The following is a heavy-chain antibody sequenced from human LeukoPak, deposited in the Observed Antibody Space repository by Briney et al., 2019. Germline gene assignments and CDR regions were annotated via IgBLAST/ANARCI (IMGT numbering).Heavy chain of an antibody. CDR2: ISSSSSYI. CDR3: ARKKIQLWTFDY. Sequence: GRSLRLSCAASGFTFSSYGMHWVRQAPGKGLEWVSSISSSSSYIYYADSVKGRFTISRDNAKNSLYLQMNSLRAEDTAVYYCARKKIQLWTFDYWGQGTLVTVSS. D-gene: IGHD5-18*01. V-gene: IGHV3-21*01. J-gene: IGHJ4*02. CDR1: GFTFSSYG.